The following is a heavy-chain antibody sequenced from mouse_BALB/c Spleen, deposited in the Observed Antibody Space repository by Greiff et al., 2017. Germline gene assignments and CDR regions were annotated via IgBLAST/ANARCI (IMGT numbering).Heavy chain of an antibody. V-gene: IGHV1-14*01. J-gene: IGHJ3*01. CDR1: GYTFTSYV. D-gene: IGHD1-1*01. CDR2: INPYNDGT. CDR3: ARGDGSSPFAY. Sequence: VQLKESGPELVKPGASVKMSCKASGYTFTSYVMHWVKQKPGQGLEWIGYINPYNDGTKYNEKFNGKATLTSDKSSSTAYMELSSLTSEDSAVYYCARGDGSSPFAYWGQGTLVTVAA.